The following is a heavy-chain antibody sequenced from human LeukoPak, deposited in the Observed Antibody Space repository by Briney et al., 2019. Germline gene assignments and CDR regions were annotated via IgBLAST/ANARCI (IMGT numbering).Heavy chain of an antibody. Sequence: SETLSLTCTVSGGSISSGDYYWSWIRQPPGKGLEWIVYIYYSGSTYYNPSLKSRVTISVDTSKNQFSLKLSSVTAADTAVYYCARRGTDYYYYYGMDVWGQGTTVTVSS. CDR1: GGSISSGDYY. CDR3: ARRGTDYYYYYGMDV. J-gene: IGHJ6*02. V-gene: IGHV4-30-4*01. CDR2: IYYSGST.